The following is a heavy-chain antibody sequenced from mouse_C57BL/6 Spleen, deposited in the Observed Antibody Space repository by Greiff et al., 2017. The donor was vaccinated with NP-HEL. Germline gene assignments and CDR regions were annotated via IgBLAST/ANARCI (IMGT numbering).Heavy chain of an antibody. D-gene: IGHD1-1*01. CDR3: ARDYGISSFAY. J-gene: IGHJ3*01. V-gene: IGHV1-82*01. CDR1: GYAFSSSW. CDR2: IYPGDGDT. Sequence: QVQLQQSGPELVKPGASVKISCKASGYAFSSSWMNWVKQRPGTGLEWIGRIYPGDGDTNYNGKFKGQATLTADKSSSTAYMQLSSLTSEDSAVYFCARDYGISSFAYWGQGTLVTVSA.